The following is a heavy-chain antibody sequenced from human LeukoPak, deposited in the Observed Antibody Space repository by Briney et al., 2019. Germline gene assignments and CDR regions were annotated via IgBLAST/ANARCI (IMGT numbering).Heavy chain of an antibody. D-gene: IGHD3-3*01. CDR2: INHSGST. Sequence: SETLSLTCAVYGGSFSGYYWSWIRQPPGKGLEWIGEINHSGSTNYNPSLKSRVTISVDTSKNQFSLKLSSVTAAGTAVYYCARRTTVGTIFGVVRGNWFDPWGQGTLVTVSS. CDR1: GGSFSGYY. J-gene: IGHJ5*02. CDR3: ARRTTVGTIFGVVRGNWFDP. V-gene: IGHV4-34*01.